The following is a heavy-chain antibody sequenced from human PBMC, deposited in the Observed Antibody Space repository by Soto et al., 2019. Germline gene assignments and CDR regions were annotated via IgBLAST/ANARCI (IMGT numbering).Heavy chain of an antibody. CDR2: IHNSRTP. J-gene: IGHJ5*01. D-gene: IGHD1-1*01. CDR1: SASIHNGGHL. Sequence: PSETLSLTCPVSSASIHNGGHLWSWIRQSPGRGLEWIGHIHNSRTPYNNPSLRPRVTISPDTSMNQFSLALTSVSAADAGMYYWAKVTTTEKVDSWGHGILVT. V-gene: IGHV4-30-4*01. CDR3: AKVTTTEKVDS.